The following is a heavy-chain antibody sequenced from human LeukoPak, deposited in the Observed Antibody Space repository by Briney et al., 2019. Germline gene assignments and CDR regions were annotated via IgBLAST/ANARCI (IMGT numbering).Heavy chain of an antibody. CDR1: GYSISTGYY. V-gene: IGHV4-38-2*02. J-gene: IGHJ6*03. CDR3: ASQLDCSSTSCYGGYYYYMDV. D-gene: IGHD2-2*01. CDR2: IYHSGST. Sequence: SETLSLTCTVSGYSISTGYYWGWIRQPPGKGLEWIGSIYHSGSTYYNPSLKSRVTISVDTSKNQFSLKLSSVTAADTAVYYSASQLDCSSTSCYGGYYYYMDVWGKGTTVTVSS.